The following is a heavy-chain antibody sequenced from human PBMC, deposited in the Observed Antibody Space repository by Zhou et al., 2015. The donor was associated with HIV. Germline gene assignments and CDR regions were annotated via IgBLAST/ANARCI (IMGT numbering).Heavy chain of an antibody. J-gene: IGHJ4*02. CDR3: ARDICSSTTAAGCGFDY. Sequence: QVQLVESGGGVVQPGKSLRLSCAASGFTFSNFAMHWVRQAPGKGLEWMAVISSDGSNKYYADSVKGRFTISRDNSKNTLYLQMNSLRAEATAVYYCARDICSSTTAAGCGFDYWGQGTLVTVSS. D-gene: IGHD2-2*01. V-gene: IGHV3-30-3*01. CDR2: ISSDGSNK. CDR1: GFTFSNFA.